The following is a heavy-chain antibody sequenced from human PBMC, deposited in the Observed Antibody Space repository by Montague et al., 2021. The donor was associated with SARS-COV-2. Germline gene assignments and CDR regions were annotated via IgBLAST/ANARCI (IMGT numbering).Heavy chain of an antibody. J-gene: IGHJ4*02. D-gene: IGHD5-24*01. Sequence: SETLSLTCTVSGGSISSYYWSWIRQPPGKGLEWIGYIYYSGSANYNPSLKSRVTISVDTSKNQFSLKLSSVTAADTAVYYCARVFPRWLEFDHYFDSWGQGTLVTVSS. CDR3: ARVFPRWLEFDHYFDS. V-gene: IGHV4-59*01. CDR1: GGSISSYY. CDR2: IYYSGSA.